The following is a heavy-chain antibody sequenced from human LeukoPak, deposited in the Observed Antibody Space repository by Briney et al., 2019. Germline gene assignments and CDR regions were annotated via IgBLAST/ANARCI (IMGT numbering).Heavy chain of an antibody. V-gene: IGHV4-59*01. CDR1: GASISSYY. Sequence: SETLSLTCTVSGASISSYYWSWIRQPPGKGLEWMGYIHYSGTTNYNPSLKSRVTILVDTSKNQFSLKLTSVTAADTAVYNCARGELLIDYWGQGTLVTVSS. D-gene: IGHD1-7*01. CDR3: ARGELLIDY. J-gene: IGHJ4*02. CDR2: IHYSGTT.